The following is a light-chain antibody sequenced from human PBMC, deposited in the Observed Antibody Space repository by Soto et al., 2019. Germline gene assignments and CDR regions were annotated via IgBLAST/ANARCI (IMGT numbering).Light chain of an antibody. V-gene: IGKV3-20*01. J-gene: IGKJ1*01. CDR1: QSISSSN. CDR2: GAS. CDR3: RPCGGSQP. Sequence: EIVLTQSPGTLSLSPGERATLSCRASQSISSSNLVWYQQKPGQAPRLLIYGASSRATGIPDRFSGSGSGTAFTLTISSLEPEDFAVYFCRPCGGSQPFGQGTKVETK.